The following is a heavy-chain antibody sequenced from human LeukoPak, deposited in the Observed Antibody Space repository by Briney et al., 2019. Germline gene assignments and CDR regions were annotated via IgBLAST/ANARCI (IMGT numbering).Heavy chain of an antibody. J-gene: IGHJ4*02. CDR3: ARSRDGYNYPYDFDY. Sequence: ASVKVSCKASGGTFSSYAISWVRQAPGQGLEWMGGIIPIFGTANYAQKFQGRVTITTDESTSTAYMELSSLRSEGTAVYYCARSRDGYNYPYDFDYWGQGTLVTVSS. CDR1: GGTFSSYA. V-gene: IGHV1-69*05. D-gene: IGHD5-24*01. CDR2: IIPIFGTA.